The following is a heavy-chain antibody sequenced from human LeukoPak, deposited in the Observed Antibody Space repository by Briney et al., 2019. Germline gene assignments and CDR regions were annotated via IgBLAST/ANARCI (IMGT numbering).Heavy chain of an antibody. CDR3: AKGPYYYDSSGYYDY. D-gene: IGHD3-22*01. V-gene: IGHV3-23*01. J-gene: IGHJ4*02. CDR1: GFTFSSYA. Sequence: PGGSLRLSCAASGFTFSSYAMSWVRQAPGKGLEWVSAISGSGGSTYYADSVKSRFTISRDNSKNTLYLQMNSLRAEDTAIYYCAKGPYYYDSSGYYDYWGQGTLVTVSS. CDR2: ISGSGGST.